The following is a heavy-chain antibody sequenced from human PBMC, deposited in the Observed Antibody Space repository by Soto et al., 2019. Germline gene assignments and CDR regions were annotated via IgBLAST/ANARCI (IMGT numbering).Heavy chain of an antibody. CDR2: LDSGGNT. V-gene: IGHV3-66*01. J-gene: IGHJ4*02. D-gene: IGHD2-2*01. Sequence: EVQLVESGGGVVQPGGSLRLSCAASGIAVSSNFRSWVRQTPGKGREWVSILDSGGNTYYADSVKGRFTIYRNNSKNTVYLHMNSLRPEDTAVYYCARDSHAPNRFDDWGQGTLVTVSS. CDR1: GIAVSSNF. CDR3: ARDSHAPNRFDD.